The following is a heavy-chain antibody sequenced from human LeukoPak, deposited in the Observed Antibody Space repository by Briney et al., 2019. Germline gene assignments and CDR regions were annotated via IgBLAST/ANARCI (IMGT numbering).Heavy chain of an antibody. J-gene: IGHJ4*02. CDR2: INAGNGNT. CDR1: GYTFTSYA. Sequence: ASVKVSCKASGYTFTSYAMHWVRQAPGQRLEWMGWINAGNGNTKYSQEFQGRVTITRDTSASTAYMELSSLRSKDMAVYYCARPGDSSGSWLYYWGQGTLVTVSS. V-gene: IGHV1-3*03. D-gene: IGHD6-19*01. CDR3: ARPGDSSGSWLYY.